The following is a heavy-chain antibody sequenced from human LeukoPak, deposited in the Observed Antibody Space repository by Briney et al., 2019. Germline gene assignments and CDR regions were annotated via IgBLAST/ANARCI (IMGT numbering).Heavy chain of an antibody. CDR2: ISNSGTII. D-gene: IGHD3-22*01. Sequence: PGGSLRLSCAASGFTFSDYYMNWIRQAPGKGLEWVSYISNSGTIISYADSVKGRSTISRDNTKNSLYLQMNSLRAEDTAVYYCVRDWGYDSSGYWQKYFDTWGQGTLVTVSS. CDR3: VRDWGYDSSGYWQKYFDT. V-gene: IGHV3-11*04. J-gene: IGHJ4*02. CDR1: GFTFSDYY.